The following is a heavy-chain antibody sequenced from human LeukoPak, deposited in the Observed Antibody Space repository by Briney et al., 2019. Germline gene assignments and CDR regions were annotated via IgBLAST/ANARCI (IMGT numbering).Heavy chain of an antibody. J-gene: IGHJ4*02. Sequence: SETLSLTCTVSGGSISSGGYYWSWIRQHPGKGLEWIGYIYYSGSTYYNPSLKSRVTISVDTSKNQFSLKLSSVTAADTAVYYCAGAARYYDFWSGYYTDRYYFDYWGQGTLVTVSS. CDR3: AGAARYYDFWSGYYTDRYYFDY. CDR1: GGSISSGGYY. D-gene: IGHD3-3*01. V-gene: IGHV4-31*03. CDR2: IYYSGST.